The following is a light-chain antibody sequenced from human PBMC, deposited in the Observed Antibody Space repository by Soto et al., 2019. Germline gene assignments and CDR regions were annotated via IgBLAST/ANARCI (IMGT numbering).Light chain of an antibody. CDR1: SSDVGGYNY. V-gene: IGLV2-8*01. Sequence: QSALTQPPSASGSPGQSVTISCTGTSSDVGGYNYVSWYQQHPGKAPKLMIYEVSKRPAGVPERFSGSKAGNTASLTVPGLQAEDEADYYCSSYAGSNNLVFGGGTKLTVL. J-gene: IGLJ3*02. CDR3: SSYAGSNNLV. CDR2: EVS.